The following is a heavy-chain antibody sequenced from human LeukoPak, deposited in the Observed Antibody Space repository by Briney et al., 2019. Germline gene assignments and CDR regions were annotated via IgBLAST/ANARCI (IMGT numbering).Heavy chain of an antibody. Sequence: KPSETLSLTCTVSGGSISSYYWSWIRQPPGKGLEWIGYIYYSGSTNYNPSLKSRVTISVDTSKNQFSLKLSSVTAADTAVYYCAGSGALPRTVSWFDPWGQGTLVTVSS. V-gene: IGHV4-59*08. D-gene: IGHD6-25*01. CDR3: AGSGALPRTVSWFDP. CDR1: GGSISSYY. CDR2: IYYSGST. J-gene: IGHJ5*02.